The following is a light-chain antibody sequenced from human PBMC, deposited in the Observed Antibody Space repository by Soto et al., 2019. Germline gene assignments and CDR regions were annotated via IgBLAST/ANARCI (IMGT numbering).Light chain of an antibody. J-gene: IGLJ7*01. CDR2: VVS. CDR1: NSDIGRYNY. V-gene: IGLV2-14*01. CDR3: GSYTTSSTWV. Sequence: QPVLTQPASVSGSPGQSITISCTGTNSDIGRYNYVSWYQQYPGKAPKLMISVVSNRPSGISNRFSGSKSGNTASLTISGLQAEDEADYYCGSYTTSSTWVFGGGTQLTVL.